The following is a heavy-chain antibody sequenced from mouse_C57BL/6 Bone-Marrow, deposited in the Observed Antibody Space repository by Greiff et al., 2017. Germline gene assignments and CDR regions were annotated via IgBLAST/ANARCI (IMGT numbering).Heavy chain of an antibody. J-gene: IGHJ1*03. D-gene: IGHD1-1*01. CDR1: GYSFTGYY. V-gene: IGHV1-42*01. CDR3: ARWYYGSPWYLEV. CDR2: INPSTGGT. Sequence: EVQLLQPGPELVKPGASVKISCKASGYSFTGYYMHWVKQSPGKSLEWIGEINPSTGGTTYNQKFKGKATLTVDKSSSTAYMQLKSRTSEDYAVDYDARWYYGSPWYLEVWGKGTTVTVSS.